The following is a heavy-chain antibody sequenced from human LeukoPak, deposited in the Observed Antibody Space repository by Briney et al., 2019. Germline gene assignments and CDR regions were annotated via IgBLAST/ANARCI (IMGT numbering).Heavy chain of an antibody. CDR2: ISYDGSNK. J-gene: IGHJ4*02. CDR1: GFTFSSHW. D-gene: IGHD3-22*01. CDR3: ARGGYYDSSGYYSPDY. V-gene: IGHV3-30*03. Sequence: PGGPLRLSCAASGFTFSSHWMSWVRQAPGKGLEWVAVISYDGSNKYYADSVKGRFTISRDNSKNTLYLQMNSLRAEDTAVYYCARGGYYDSSGYYSPDYWGQGTLVTVSS.